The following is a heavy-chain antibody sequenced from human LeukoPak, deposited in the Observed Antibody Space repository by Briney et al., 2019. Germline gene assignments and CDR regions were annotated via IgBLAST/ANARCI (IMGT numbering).Heavy chain of an antibody. CDR1: GFTLSSYA. CDR3: ARGHYGLDV. V-gene: IGHV3-7*03. Sequence: GGSLRLSCAASGFTLSSYAMTWVRQAPGRGLEWVAHINQDESEKSYVDSAKGRFTISRDNGKNSLYLQMSSLRVEDTGVYHCARGHYGLDVWGQGTTVTVSS. J-gene: IGHJ6*02. CDR2: INQDESEK.